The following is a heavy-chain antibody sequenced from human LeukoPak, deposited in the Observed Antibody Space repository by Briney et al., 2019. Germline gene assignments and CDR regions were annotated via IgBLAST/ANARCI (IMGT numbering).Heavy chain of an antibody. CDR3: ATEYGYFDS. D-gene: IGHD2-8*01. CDR1: GFTFSNAW. CDR2: IKNKLDGGTV. V-gene: IGHV3-15*01. J-gene: IGHJ4*02. Sequence: GGSLRLSCAASGFTFSNAWMSWVRQAPGKGLEWVGRIKNKLDGGTVDSAAPMKDRFTISRDDSKNTLYPQLNSLKNEDTAVYYCATEYGYFDSWGQGTLVTVSS.